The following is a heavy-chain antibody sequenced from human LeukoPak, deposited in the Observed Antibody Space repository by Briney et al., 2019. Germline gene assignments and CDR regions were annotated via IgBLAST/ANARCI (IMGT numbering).Heavy chain of an antibody. V-gene: IGHV4-59*01. J-gene: IGHJ3*02. CDR2: IYYSGST. CDR1: GGSICSYY. CDR3: AREAAPHDAFDI. Sequence: SETLSLTCTVSGGSICSYYWSWIRQPPGKGLEWIGYIYYSGSTNYNPSLKSRVTISVDTSKNQFSLKLSSVTAADTAVYYCAREAAPHDAFDIWGQGTVVTVSS. D-gene: IGHD6-25*01.